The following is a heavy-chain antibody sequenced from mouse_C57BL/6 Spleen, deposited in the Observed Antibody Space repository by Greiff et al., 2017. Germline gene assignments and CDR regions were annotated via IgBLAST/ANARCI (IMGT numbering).Heavy chain of an antibody. V-gene: IGHV1-39*01. Sequence: VQLQQSGPELVQPGASVTISCKASGYSFTDYNMNWVKQSNGKSLEWIGVINPNYGTTNYTQFFKGKATFTVNKSSSTDYMQLNSQTSEESSVYYWARAVRGSMDYWGKGTSVTVSS. CDR2: INPNYGTT. D-gene: IGHD2-14*01. J-gene: IGHJ4*01. CDR3: ARAVRGSMDY. CDR1: GYSFTDYN.